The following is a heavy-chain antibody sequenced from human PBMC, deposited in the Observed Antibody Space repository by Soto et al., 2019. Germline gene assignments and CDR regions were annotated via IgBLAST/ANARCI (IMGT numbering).Heavy chain of an antibody. J-gene: IGHJ1*01. D-gene: IGHD2-2*02. Sequence: QLQLQESGPGLVKPSETLSLTCTVSGGSISSRSNYWGWIRQPPGKGLEWIGSVYYSGVTYYNPSLKSRVAISIDTSKNQFSLELSFVTAADTAVYYCARESPPIRPHNTPEYFQQWGQGTLVTVSS. CDR1: GGSISSRSNY. CDR3: ARESPPIRPHNTPEYFQQ. V-gene: IGHV4-39*02. CDR2: VYYSGVT.